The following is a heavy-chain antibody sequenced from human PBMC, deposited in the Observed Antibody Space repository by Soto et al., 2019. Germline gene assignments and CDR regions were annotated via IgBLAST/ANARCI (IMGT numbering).Heavy chain of an antibody. D-gene: IGHD2-15*01. CDR2: MNPNRGNT. CDR3: ARGPLDDIVVVVAATGYMDV. CDR1: GYTFTSYD. J-gene: IGHJ6*03. V-gene: IGHV1-8*01. Sequence: ASVKVSCKASGYTFTSYDINWVRQATGQGLEWMGWMNPNRGNTGYAQKFQGRVTMTRNTSISTAYMELSSLRSEDTAVYYCARGPLDDIVVVVAATGYMDVWGKGTTVTVSS.